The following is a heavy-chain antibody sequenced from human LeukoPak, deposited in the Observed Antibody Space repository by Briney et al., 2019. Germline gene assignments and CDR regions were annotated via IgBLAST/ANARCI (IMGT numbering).Heavy chain of an antibody. CDR3: ARGSTHYDILTGYYVPTTPGIDY. CDR1: GFTFSSYG. D-gene: IGHD3-9*01. J-gene: IGHJ4*02. V-gene: IGHV3-33*01. Sequence: PGGSLRVSCVASGFTFSSYGMHWVRQARGKGLEWVAVAWYDERSKFNEDSVKGRFTISRDNSKNMMYLHVNSVRAEDTAVYYCARGSTHYDILTGYYVPTTPGIDYWGQGTLVTVSS. CDR2: AWYDERSK.